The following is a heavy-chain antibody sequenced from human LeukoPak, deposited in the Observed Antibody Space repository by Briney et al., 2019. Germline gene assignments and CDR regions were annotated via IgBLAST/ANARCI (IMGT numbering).Heavy chain of an antibody. J-gene: IGHJ4*02. Sequence: KPSETLSLTCAVYGGSFSGYYWSWIRQPPGKGLEWIGSIYYSGSTYYSPSLKSRVTISVDTSKNQFSLKLSSVTAADTAVYYCARSYYDILTGEAYYFDYWGQGTLVTVSS. V-gene: IGHV4-34*01. CDR1: GGSFSGYY. CDR3: ARSYYDILTGEAYYFDY. CDR2: IYYSGST. D-gene: IGHD3-9*01.